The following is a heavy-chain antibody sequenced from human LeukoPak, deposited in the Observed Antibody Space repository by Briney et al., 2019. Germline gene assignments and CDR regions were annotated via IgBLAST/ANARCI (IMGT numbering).Heavy chain of an antibody. D-gene: IGHD6-13*01. CDR3: ARDPESSSFDL. J-gene: IGHJ4*02. Sequence: GGSLRLSCAASGFSFGTYWMSWVRQTPEKGLEFVANIDQGGSVRNYMDSLKGRCTISRDNAKKSLYLEINSLRADDTAVYYCARDPESSSFDLWGGGALVTVSS. CDR2: IDQGGSVR. CDR1: GFSFGTYW. V-gene: IGHV3-7*01.